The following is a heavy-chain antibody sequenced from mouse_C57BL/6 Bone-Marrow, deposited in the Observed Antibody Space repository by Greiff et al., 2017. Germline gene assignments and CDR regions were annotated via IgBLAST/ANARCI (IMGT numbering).Heavy chain of an antibody. Sequence: EVQLVESGGGLVKPGGSLKLSCAASGFTFSSYTMSWVRQTPEKRLEWVATISGGGGNTYYPDSVKGRFTISRDNAKNTLYLQMSSLGSEDTALYYCARRWGYYKAMDYWGQGTSVTVSS. D-gene: IGHD2-3*01. J-gene: IGHJ4*01. CDR3: ARRWGYYKAMDY. V-gene: IGHV5-9*01. CDR2: ISGGGGNT. CDR1: GFTFSSYT.